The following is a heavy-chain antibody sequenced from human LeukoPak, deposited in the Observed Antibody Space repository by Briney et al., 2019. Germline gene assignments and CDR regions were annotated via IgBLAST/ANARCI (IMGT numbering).Heavy chain of an antibody. Sequence: SETLSLTCAVSGHSISSGHYWGWLRQPPGKGLEWIGSLYNSGTTYYNPSLKSRVTISVDTSKNHFSLKLSSVTAADTAVYYCARDLVGATGWDAFDIWGQGTMVTVSS. CDR3: ARDLVGATGWDAFDI. CDR2: LYNSGTT. J-gene: IGHJ3*02. CDR1: GHSISSGHY. V-gene: IGHV4-38-2*02. D-gene: IGHD1-26*01.